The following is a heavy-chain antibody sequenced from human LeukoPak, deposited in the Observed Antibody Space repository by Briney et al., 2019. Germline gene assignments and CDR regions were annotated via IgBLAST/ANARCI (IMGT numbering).Heavy chain of an antibody. J-gene: IGHJ3*02. D-gene: IGHD2/OR15-2a*01. CDR3: ARDQGGNIGAFDI. V-gene: IGHV3-21*06. CDR2: ISSSSSYI. Sequence: PGGSLRLSCAASGFTFSRCSMNWVRQAPGKGLEWVSSISSSSSYIYYADSVKGRFTISRDNAENSLYLQMNSLRAEDTAVYYCARDQGGNIGAFDIWGQGTMVTVSS. CDR1: GFTFSRCS.